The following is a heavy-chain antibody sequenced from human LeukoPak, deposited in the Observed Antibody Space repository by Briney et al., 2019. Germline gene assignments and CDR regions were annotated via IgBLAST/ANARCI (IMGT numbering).Heavy chain of an antibody. CDR2: ISSSSSTI. D-gene: IGHD5/OR15-5a*01. CDR1: GFTFSSYS. Sequence: GGSLRLSCAASGFTFSSYSMNWVRQAPGKGLEWVSYISSSSSTIYYADSVKGRFTISRDNAKNSLYLQMNSLRAEDTAVYYCAPHPPLSVSRDYYYGMDVWGQGTTVTVSS. J-gene: IGHJ6*02. CDR3: APHPPLSVSRDYYYGMDV. V-gene: IGHV3-48*04.